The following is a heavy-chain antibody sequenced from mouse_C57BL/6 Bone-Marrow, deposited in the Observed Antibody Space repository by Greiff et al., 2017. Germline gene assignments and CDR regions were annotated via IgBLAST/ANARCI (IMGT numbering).Heavy chain of an antibody. V-gene: IGHV1-55*01. CDR2: IYPTSGRT. D-gene: IGHD4-1*01. CDR3: ARSGPLGRSFDY. CDR1: GYTFTSYW. J-gene: IGHJ2*01. Sequence: VQLQQPGAELEKPGASVKMSCKASGYTFTSYWITWVKQRPGQGLEWIGDIYPTSGRTNYNEKFKSKAILTVDTSSNTAYMQLSSLTSEDSAVFYCARSGPLGRSFDYWGQGTTLTVSS.